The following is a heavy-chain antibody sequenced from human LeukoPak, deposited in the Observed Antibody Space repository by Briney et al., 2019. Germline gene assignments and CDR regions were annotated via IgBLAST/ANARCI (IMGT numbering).Heavy chain of an antibody. V-gene: IGHV4-30-4*01. CDR3: ARDLFSYTTLRYFDY. D-gene: IGHD2-15*01. CDR2: IYYSGTT. Sequence: SSETLSLTCTVSGGSISSGDYYWRWIRQPPAKGLEWIGNIYYSGTTYYNPSLKSRVTISIDTSKNQFSLKLISVTAADTAVYYCARDLFSYTTLRYFDYWGQGALVTVSS. J-gene: IGHJ4*02. CDR1: GGSISSGDYY.